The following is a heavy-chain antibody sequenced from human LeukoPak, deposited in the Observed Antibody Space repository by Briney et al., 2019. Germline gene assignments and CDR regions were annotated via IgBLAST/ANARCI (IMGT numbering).Heavy chain of an antibody. D-gene: IGHD6-13*01. J-gene: IGHJ4*02. CDR3: AGVGNSEYSTTWYPFDY. V-gene: IGHV3-53*04. CDR2: IYSGGST. CDR1: GFTVSSNY. Sequence: GGSLRLSCAASGFTVSSNYMSWVRQAPGKGLEWVSVIYSGGSTYYADSVKGRFTISRHNSKNTLYLQMNSLRAEDTAVYYCAGVGNSEYSTTWYPFDYGAQGTLSTFS.